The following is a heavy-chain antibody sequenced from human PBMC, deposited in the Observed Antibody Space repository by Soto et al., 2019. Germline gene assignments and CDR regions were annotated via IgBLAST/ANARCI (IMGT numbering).Heavy chain of an antibody. CDR1: CYSFTSYC. CDR3: ARAPFWRGYWLAGMDV. J-gene: IGHJ6*02. D-gene: IGHD3-3*01. CDR2: ISAYNGNT. Sequence: ASVNVSFKASCYSFTSYCIILLLQAPLQWREWMGWISAYNGNTNYAQKLQGRVTMTTDTSTSTAYMELRSLRSDDTAFYYCARAPFWRGYWLAGMDVWGQRTPVTVSS. V-gene: IGHV1-18*01.